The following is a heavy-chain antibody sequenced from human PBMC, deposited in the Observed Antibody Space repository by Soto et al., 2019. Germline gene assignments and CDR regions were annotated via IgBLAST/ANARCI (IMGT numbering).Heavy chain of an antibody. CDR3: ARFYGDYDDAFDI. CDR2: INHSGST. J-gene: IGHJ3*02. CDR1: GGSFSGYY. D-gene: IGHD4-17*01. Sequence: SETLSLTCAVYGGSFSGYYWSWIRQPPGKGLEWIGEINHSGSTNYNPSLKSRVTISVDTSKTQFSLKLSSVTAADTAVYYCARFYGDYDDAFDIWGQGTMVTVSS. V-gene: IGHV4-34*01.